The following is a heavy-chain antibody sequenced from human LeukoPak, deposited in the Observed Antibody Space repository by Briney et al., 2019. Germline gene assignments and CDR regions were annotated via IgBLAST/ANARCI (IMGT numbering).Heavy chain of an antibody. Sequence: PGGSLRLSCAASGFTFSSYAMSWVRQAPGKGLEWVSAISGGGGSTYYADSVKGRFTISRDNSKNTLYLQMNSLRAEDTAVYYCAKARLVVVTAIFDYWGQGTLVTVSS. CDR2: ISGGGGST. D-gene: IGHD2-21*02. CDR1: GFTFSSYA. CDR3: AKARLVVVTAIFDY. J-gene: IGHJ4*02. V-gene: IGHV3-23*01.